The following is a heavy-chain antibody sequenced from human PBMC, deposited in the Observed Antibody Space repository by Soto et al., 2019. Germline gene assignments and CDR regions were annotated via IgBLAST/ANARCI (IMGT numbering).Heavy chain of an antibody. D-gene: IGHD2-21*01. J-gene: IGHJ4*02. V-gene: IGHV4-61*08. CDR3: ASASSGGNYYFDY. CDR1: GDSISSSGC. CDR2: IYYSGST. Sequence: SETLSLTCAVSGDSISSSGCWTWIRQPPGKGLEWIGYIYYSGSTNYNPSLKSRVTISVDTSKNQFSLKLSSVTAADTAVYYCASASSGGNYYFDYWGQGTLVTVSS.